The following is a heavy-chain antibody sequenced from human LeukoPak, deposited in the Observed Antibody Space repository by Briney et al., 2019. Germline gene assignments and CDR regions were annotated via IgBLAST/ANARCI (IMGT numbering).Heavy chain of an antibody. CDR1: GFTFSSYS. CDR2: ISSSSSYI. CDR3: ARDGAVAGNRGKNYYYYMDV. Sequence: NPGGSLRLSCAASGFTFSSYSMNWVRQAPGKGLEWVSCISSSSSYIYYADSVKGRFTISRDNAQNSLYLQMNSLRAEDTAVYYCARDGAVAGNRGKNYYYYMDVWGKGTTVTVSS. D-gene: IGHD6-19*01. J-gene: IGHJ6*03. V-gene: IGHV3-21*01.